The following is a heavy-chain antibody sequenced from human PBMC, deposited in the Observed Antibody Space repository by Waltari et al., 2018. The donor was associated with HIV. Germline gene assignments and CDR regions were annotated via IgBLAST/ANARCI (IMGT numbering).Heavy chain of an antibody. V-gene: IGHV3-30*18. CDR1: GFTFSSYG. J-gene: IGHJ4*02. D-gene: IGHD3-3*01. Sequence: QVQLVESGGGVVQPGRSLRLSCAASGFTFSSYGMHWVRQAPGKGLGWVAVIWYYGSNKYYADAVKGLFTISRDNSKNTLYLQMNSLRAEDTAMYYCAKDYYDFWSGPTPPDYWGQGTLVTVSS. CDR3: AKDYYDFWSGPTPPDY. CDR2: IWYYGSNK.